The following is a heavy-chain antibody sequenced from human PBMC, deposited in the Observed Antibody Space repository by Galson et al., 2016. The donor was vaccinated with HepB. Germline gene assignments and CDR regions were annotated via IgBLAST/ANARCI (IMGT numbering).Heavy chain of an antibody. Sequence: SLRLSCAASGFTFSTYTMNWVRQAPGKGLEWVSSISSSSFFIYYADTVKGRFTISRDNANNSLYLQMNSLRAEDTAVYYCARVAAKESWGNTILGVVSNWFDPWVQGTLVTVSS. J-gene: IGHJ5*02. V-gene: IGHV3-21*01. D-gene: IGHD3-3*01. CDR2: ISSSSFFI. CDR1: GFTFSTYT. CDR3: ARVAAKESWGNTILGVVSNWFDP.